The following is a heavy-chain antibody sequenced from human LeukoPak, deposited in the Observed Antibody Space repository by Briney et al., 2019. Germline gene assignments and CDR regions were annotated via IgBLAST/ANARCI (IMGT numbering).Heavy chain of an antibody. CDR2: IYYSGST. CDR1: GGSISSFDYY. D-gene: IGHD3-22*01. J-gene: IGHJ4*02. CDR3: ASDSSGYLLLDS. V-gene: IGHV4-30-4*01. Sequence: PSQTLSLTCTVSGGSISSFDYYWTWIRQPPGTGLEWIGYIYYSGSTYYNPSLKSRVIMSVDTSKNQFSLKLTSVTAADTAVYYCASDSSGYLLLDSWGQGALVTVSS.